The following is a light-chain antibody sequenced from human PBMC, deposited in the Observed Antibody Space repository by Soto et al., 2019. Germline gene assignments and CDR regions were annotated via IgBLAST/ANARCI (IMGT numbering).Light chain of an antibody. J-gene: IGLJ1*01. V-gene: IGLV2-14*01. CDR1: SSDVGGYNY. Sequence: QSALTQPASVSGSPGQSITISCTGTSSDVGGYNYVSWYQQHPGKAPKLMIYDVSNRPSGVSNRFSGAKSGNTASLTISGLEAEDVVDSYCRSHTSSSAHYVFGTGTKLTVL. CDR2: DVS. CDR3: RSHTSSSAHYV.